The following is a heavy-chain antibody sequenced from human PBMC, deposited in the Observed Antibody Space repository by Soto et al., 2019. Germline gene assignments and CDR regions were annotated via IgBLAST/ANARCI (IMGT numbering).Heavy chain of an antibody. D-gene: IGHD3-10*01. J-gene: IGHJ6*02. CDR1: GGSISSGGYY. CDR2: IYYYGST. V-gene: IGHV4-31*03. Sequence: QVQLQESGPGLVKPSQTLSLTCTVSGGSISSGGYYWSWIRQHPGKVLEWIGYIYYYGSTYYNPSLKSRVTISVDTSKNQFSLRPSSVTAADTAVYYCARVFGFGGMDVWGQGTTVTVSS. CDR3: ARVFGFGGMDV.